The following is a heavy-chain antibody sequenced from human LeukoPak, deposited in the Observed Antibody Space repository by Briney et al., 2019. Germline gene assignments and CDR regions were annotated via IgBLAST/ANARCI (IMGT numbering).Heavy chain of an antibody. CDR3: AREVPRPYDSSGYYYHYFDY. V-gene: IGHV4-34*01. CDR2: INHSGST. J-gene: IGHJ4*02. D-gene: IGHD3-22*01. CDR1: GGSFSGYY. Sequence: SETLSFTCAVYGGSFSGYYWSWIRQPPGKGLEWIGEINHSGSTNYNPSLKSRVTISVDTSKNQFSLKLSSVTAADTAVYYCAREVPRPYDSSGYYYHYFDYWGQGTLVTVSS.